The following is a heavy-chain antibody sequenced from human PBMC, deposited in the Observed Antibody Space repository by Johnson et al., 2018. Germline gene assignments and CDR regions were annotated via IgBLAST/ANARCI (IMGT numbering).Heavy chain of an antibody. CDR1: GFTFSSYA. D-gene: IGHD3-10*01. Sequence: VQLVESGGGLVQPGGSLRLSCAASGFTFSSYAMSWVRQAPGKGLEWVSAISGSGGSTYYADSVKGRFTRSRDNSKNTLYLQMNSRRAEDTAVYYCEKGPGYYGSGDDAFDIWGQGTMVTVSS. J-gene: IGHJ3*02. V-gene: IGHV3-23*04. CDR3: EKGPGYYGSGDDAFDI. CDR2: ISGSGGST.